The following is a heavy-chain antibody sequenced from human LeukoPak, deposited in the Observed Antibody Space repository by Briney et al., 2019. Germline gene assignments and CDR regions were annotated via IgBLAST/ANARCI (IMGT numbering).Heavy chain of an antibody. J-gene: IGHJ3*02. CDR3: ATELRIAAAGYLFSCEI. CDR2: ISFDGSNR. Sequence: GRSLRLSCAASGFTFGSYAMHWVRQAPGKGLEWVALISFDGSNRYYADSVKGRFTISRDNSKNTLEMQMNSLRAEDMAVYYCATELRIAAAGYLFSCEIWGQGTMVTVSS. V-gene: IGHV3-30*03. CDR1: GFTFGSYA. D-gene: IGHD6-13*01.